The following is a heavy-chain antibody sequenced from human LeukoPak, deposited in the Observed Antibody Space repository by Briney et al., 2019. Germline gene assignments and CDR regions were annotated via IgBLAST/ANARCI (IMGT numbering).Heavy chain of an antibody. CDR2: IYYSGST. J-gene: IGHJ4*02. CDR1: GGSISSSSYY. V-gene: IGHV4-39*01. CDR3: ARRDIVVVVAGFDY. Sequence: SETLSLTCTVSGGSISSSSYYWGWIRQPPEKGLEWIGNIYYSGSTYYNPSLKSRVTISVDTSKNQFSLKLSSVTAADTAVYYCARRDIVVVVAGFDYWGQGTLVTVSS. D-gene: IGHD2-15*01.